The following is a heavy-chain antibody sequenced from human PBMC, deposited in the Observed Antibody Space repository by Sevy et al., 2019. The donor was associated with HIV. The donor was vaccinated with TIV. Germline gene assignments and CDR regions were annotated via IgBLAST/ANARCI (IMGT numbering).Heavy chain of an antibody. D-gene: IGHD6-13*01. V-gene: IGHV3-23*01. CDR3: AKGRSSSLSSNFDY. Sequence: GGSLRLSCAASGFTFNTYAMSWVRQAPGKGLEWVSAISGTGGSTYYTDSVKGRFTISRDNSKNTLYLQMNSLRAEHPAVYYWAKGRSSSLSSNFDYWGQGTRVTVSS. CDR1: GFTFNTYA. CDR2: ISGTGGST. J-gene: IGHJ4*02.